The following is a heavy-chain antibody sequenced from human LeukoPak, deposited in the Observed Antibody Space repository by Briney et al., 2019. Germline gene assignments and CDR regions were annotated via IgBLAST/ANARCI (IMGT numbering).Heavy chain of an antibody. Sequence: SETLSLTCSVSGGSITTYHWSWIRQPPGKGLEWIGYIYNSGSANYKPSLKSRLTISVDTSKNHFSLKLNSVTAADTAVYYCARAPVTGHWYFDLWGRGTLVTASS. CDR1: GGSITTYH. D-gene: IGHD6-19*01. CDR2: IYNSGSA. V-gene: IGHV4-59*01. CDR3: ARAPVTGHWYFDL. J-gene: IGHJ2*01.